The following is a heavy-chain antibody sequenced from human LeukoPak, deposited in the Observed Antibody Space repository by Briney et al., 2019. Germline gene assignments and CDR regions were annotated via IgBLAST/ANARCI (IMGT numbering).Heavy chain of an antibody. Sequence: ESSEPLSLTCTVSGGSISSSSYYWGWIRQPPGKGLEWIGSIHYSGSTYYIPSLKSRVTISVDTSNNQFSLKLSSVTAADTAVYYCARLITATTDYWGQGTLVIVSS. CDR3: ARLITATTDY. CDR1: GGSISSSSYY. V-gene: IGHV4-39*01. D-gene: IGHD1-7*01. J-gene: IGHJ4*02. CDR2: IHYSGST.